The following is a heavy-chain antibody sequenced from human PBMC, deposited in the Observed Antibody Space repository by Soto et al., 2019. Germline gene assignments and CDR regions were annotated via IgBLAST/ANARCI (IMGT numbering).Heavy chain of an antibody. V-gene: IGHV5-10-1*01. CDR2: IDPSDSYA. J-gene: IGHJ3*02. Sequence: PGESLKISCKGSGYSFTSYWISWVRQMPGKGLEWMGRIDPSDSYANYSPSFQGHVTISADKSISTAYLQWSSLKASDTAMYYCARHITMIVVAGAFDIWGQGTMVTVSS. CDR1: GYSFTSYW. CDR3: ARHITMIVVAGAFDI. D-gene: IGHD3-22*01.